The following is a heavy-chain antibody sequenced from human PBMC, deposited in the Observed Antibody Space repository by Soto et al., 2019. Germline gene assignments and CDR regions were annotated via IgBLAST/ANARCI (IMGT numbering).Heavy chain of an antibody. CDR3: ARVVTVVKSFHYWYFDL. Sequence: QVQLVQSGAEVKKPGSSVKVSCRASGGTFSSYAISWVRQAPGQGLEWMGGIIPIFGTANYAQKFQGRVTITADXSXSXAYMERSSLRSEDTAVYYCARVVTVVKSFHYWYFDLWGRGTLVTVSS. J-gene: IGHJ2*01. CDR1: GGTFSSYA. CDR2: IIPIFGTA. D-gene: IGHD2-15*01. V-gene: IGHV1-69*12.